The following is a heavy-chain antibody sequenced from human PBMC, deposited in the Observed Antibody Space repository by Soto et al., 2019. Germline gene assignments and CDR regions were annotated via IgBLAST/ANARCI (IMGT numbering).Heavy chain of an antibody. D-gene: IGHD3-22*01. Sequence: GASVKVSCKASGYTFTGYYMHWVRQAPGQGLAWMGWINPNSGGTNYAQKFQGWVTMTRDTSISTAYMELSRLRSDDTAVYYCARGDAYYYDSSGYPYYFDYWGQGTLVTVSS. CDR3: ARGDAYYYDSSGYPYYFDY. CDR2: INPNSGGT. J-gene: IGHJ4*02. V-gene: IGHV1-2*04. CDR1: GYTFTGYY.